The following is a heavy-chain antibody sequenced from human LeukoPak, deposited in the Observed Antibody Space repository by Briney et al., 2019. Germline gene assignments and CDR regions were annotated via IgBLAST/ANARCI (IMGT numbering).Heavy chain of an antibody. D-gene: IGHD3-10*01. CDR3: ARPRQYYYGSGSPRGGWFDP. CDR2: IYYSGSP. V-gene: IGHV4-39*01. J-gene: IGHJ5*02. Sequence: SETLSLTCTVSGGSISSSSYYWGWIRQPPGKGLEWIGSIYYSGSPYYNPSLKSRVTISVDTSKKQFSLKLSSVTAADTAVYYCARPRQYYYGSGSPRGGWFDPWGQGTLVTVSS. CDR1: GGSISSSSYY.